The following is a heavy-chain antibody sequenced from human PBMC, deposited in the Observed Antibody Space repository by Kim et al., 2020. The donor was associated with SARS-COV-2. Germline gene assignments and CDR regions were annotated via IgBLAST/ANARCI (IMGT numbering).Heavy chain of an antibody. J-gene: IGHJ2*01. CDR2: IIPIFGTA. CDR1: GGTFSSYA. D-gene: IGHD2-15*01. V-gene: IGHV1-69*13. CDR3: ARGPRGGNLRGDWYFDL. Sequence: SVKVSCKASGGTFSSYAISWVRQAPGQGLEWMGGIIPIFGTANYAQKFQGRVTITADESTSTAYMELSSLRSEDTAVYYCARGPRGGNLRGDWYFDLWGRGTLVTVSS.